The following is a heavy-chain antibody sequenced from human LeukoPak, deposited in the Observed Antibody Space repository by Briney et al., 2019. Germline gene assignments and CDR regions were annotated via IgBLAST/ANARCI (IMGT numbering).Heavy chain of an antibody. CDR1: GYSISSGYY. Sequence: NPSETLSLTCTVSGYSISSGYYWGWIRQPPGKGLEWIGSIYHSGSTNYNPSLKSRVTISVDTSKNQFSLKLSSVTAADTAVYYCAIGQVVVAAALRDWGQGTLVTVSS. J-gene: IGHJ4*02. V-gene: IGHV4-38-2*02. CDR3: AIGQVVVAAALRD. CDR2: IYHSGST. D-gene: IGHD2-15*01.